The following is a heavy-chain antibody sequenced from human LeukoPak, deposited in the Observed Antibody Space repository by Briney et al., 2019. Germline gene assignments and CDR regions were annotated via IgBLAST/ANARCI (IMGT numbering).Heavy chain of an antibody. Sequence: GASVKVSCKASGYTFTSYDINWVRQATGQGLEWMGWMNPNSGNTGYAQKFQGRVTITRNTSKSTAYMELSSLGSEDTAVYYCARAGRKAGAFDIWGQGTMVTVSS. CDR2: MNPNSGNT. CDR3: ARAGRKAGAFDI. CDR1: GYTFTSYD. J-gene: IGHJ3*02. D-gene: IGHD1-14*01. V-gene: IGHV1-8*03.